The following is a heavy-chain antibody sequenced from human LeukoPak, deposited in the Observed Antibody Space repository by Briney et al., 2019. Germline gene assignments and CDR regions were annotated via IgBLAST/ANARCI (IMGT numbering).Heavy chain of an antibody. J-gene: IGHJ6*02. CDR1: GGSISSSNW. CDR3: ARDSGRYYYGMDV. V-gene: IGHV4-4*02. Sequence: SETLSLTCAVSGGSISSSNWWSWVRQPPGKGLEWIGEIYHSGSTNYNPSLKSRVTISVDKSKNQFSLELSSVTAADTAVYYCARDSGRYYYGMDVWGQGTTVTVSS. CDR2: IYHSGST.